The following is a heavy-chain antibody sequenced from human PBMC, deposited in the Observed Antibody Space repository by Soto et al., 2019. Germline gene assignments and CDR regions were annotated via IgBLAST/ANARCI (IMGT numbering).Heavy chain of an antibody. Sequence: SETLSLTCTVSGYSISSDSYWAWIRQPPGKGPEWIASIYHGGTTFYNPSLKSRITISVDTSNNQFSLKLTSVTAADTAVYYCARVHVMVVAGSTFDYWGHGTLVTVSS. CDR2: IYHGGTT. CDR1: GYSISSDSY. J-gene: IGHJ4*01. V-gene: IGHV4-38-2*02. D-gene: IGHD6-19*01. CDR3: ARVHVMVVAGSTFDY.